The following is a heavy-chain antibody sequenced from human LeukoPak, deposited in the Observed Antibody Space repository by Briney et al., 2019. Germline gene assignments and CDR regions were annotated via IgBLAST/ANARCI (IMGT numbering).Heavy chain of an antibody. J-gene: IGHJ3*02. CDR3: ARDSGVVGTDAFDI. CDR2: IYYSGST. CDR1: GGSISSGDYY. D-gene: IGHD5-12*01. V-gene: IGHV4-30-4*01. Sequence: PSETLSLTCTVSGGSISSGDYYWSWIRRPLGKGLEWIGYIYYSGSTYYNPSLKSRVTISVDTSKNQFSLKLSSVTAADTAVYYCARDSGVVGTDAFDIWGQGTMVTVSS.